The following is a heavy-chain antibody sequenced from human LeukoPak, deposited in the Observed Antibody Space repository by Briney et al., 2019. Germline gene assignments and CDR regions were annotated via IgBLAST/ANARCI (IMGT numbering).Heavy chain of an antibody. CDR3: ARGQERLGAFDI. Sequence: SETLSLTCAVYGGSFNAYYWSWIRQPPGKGLEWIGEINHGGGTNYNPSLKNRVTISLGTSKTQFSLKLSSVTAADTAIYYCARGQERLGAFDIWGQGTMVTVSS. D-gene: IGHD1-26*01. CDR2: INHGGGT. J-gene: IGHJ3*02. CDR1: GGSFNAYY. V-gene: IGHV4-34*01.